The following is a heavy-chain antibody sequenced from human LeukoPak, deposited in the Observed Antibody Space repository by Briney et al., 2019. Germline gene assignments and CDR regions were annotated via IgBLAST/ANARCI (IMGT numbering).Heavy chain of an antibody. CDR2: ISGSGGST. Sequence: GGSLRLSCAASGFTFSSYAISWVRQATGKGLEWVSAISGSGGSTYYADSVKGRFTISRDNSKNTLYLQMNSLRAEDTAVYYCAKGHILLWFVAWGQGTLVTVSS. D-gene: IGHD3-10*01. V-gene: IGHV3-23*01. CDR1: GFTFSSYA. J-gene: IGHJ5*02. CDR3: AKGHILLWFVA.